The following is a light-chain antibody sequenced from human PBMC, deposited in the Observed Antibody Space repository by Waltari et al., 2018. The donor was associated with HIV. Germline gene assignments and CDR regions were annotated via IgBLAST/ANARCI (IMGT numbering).Light chain of an antibody. J-gene: IGLJ2*01. Sequence: QSTLTQPASVSGSPGQSITIPCTGSTSDFGLYNFISWYQQHPGGVPKVIIYDVFIRPSWIPSRFSGSRSANTASLTISWLQPEDDADYYCASFTSNYTLIFGGGTKVTVL. CDR1: TSDFGLYNF. CDR2: DVF. CDR3: ASFTSNYTLI. V-gene: IGLV2-14*03.